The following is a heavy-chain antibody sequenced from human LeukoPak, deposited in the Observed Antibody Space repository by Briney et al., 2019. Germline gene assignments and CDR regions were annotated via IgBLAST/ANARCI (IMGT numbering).Heavy chain of an antibody. CDR3: AKGGHDFNPFYW. CDR2: IKGGSGDP. J-gene: IGHJ4*02. D-gene: IGHD2-21*02. CDR1: GFTFSTYA. Sequence: GGSLRLSCAASGFTFSTYAMGWVRQAPGKGLEWVSSIKGGSGDPFYADSVKGRFTISRDYSKNTLFLQLNSLRAEDSAVYYCAKGGHDFNPFYWWGQGTLVTVSS. V-gene: IGHV3-23*01.